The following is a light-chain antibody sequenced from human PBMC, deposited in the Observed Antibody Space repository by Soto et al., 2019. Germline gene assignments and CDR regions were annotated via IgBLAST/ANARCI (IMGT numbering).Light chain of an antibody. CDR3: QQYGSSGT. V-gene: IGKV3-20*01. J-gene: IGKJ1*01. CDR1: QSVSNNY. Sequence: EIVLTQSPGTLSLSPGERATLSCGASQSVSNNYLAWYQQKLGQAPRLLIYGASNRATGIPDRFSGSGSGTDFTLTISRLEPEDFAVYYCQQYGSSGTFGQGTKVDIK. CDR2: GAS.